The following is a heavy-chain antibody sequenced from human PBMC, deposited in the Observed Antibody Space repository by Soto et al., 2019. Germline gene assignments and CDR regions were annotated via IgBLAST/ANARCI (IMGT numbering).Heavy chain of an antibody. CDR1: GFTFSDHH. Sequence: EVQLVESGGGLVQPGGSLRVSCAASGFTFSDHHMDWVRQVPGKGLEWVGSTRNKANSYTTEYAAPVKGRVTISRDDSKNSVNLQMNGLKTEDTAVYYCARVASGTYNLDYWGQGTLVTVSS. CDR2: TRNKANSYTT. D-gene: IGHD1-26*01. V-gene: IGHV3-72*01. CDR3: ARVASGTYNLDY. J-gene: IGHJ4*02.